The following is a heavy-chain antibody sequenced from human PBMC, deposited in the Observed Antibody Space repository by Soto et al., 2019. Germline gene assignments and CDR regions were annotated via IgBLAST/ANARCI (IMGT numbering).Heavy chain of an antibody. CDR3: PRELGGWGDY. V-gene: IGHV1-18*01. Sequence: QVQLVQSGAEVKKPGASVKVSCKASGYTFTSYGISWVRQAPGQGLEWMGWISAYNGNTNYAQRLQSRGTMTTDTSTSTAHIELRSLRADATAVYYCPRELGGWGDYWGQVTLVTVAS. CDR2: ISAYNGNT. J-gene: IGHJ4*02. D-gene: IGHD3-16*01. CDR1: GYTFTSYG.